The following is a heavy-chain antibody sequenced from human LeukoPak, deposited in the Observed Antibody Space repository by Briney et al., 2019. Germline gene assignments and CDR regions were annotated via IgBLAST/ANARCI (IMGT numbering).Heavy chain of an antibody. Sequence: ASVKVSRKASGYTFTSYGISWVRQAPGQGLEWMGWISAYNGNTNYAQKFQGRVTITADESTSTAYMELSSLRSEDTAVYYCARERYYYDSSGYYYGRSWFDPWGQGTLVTVSS. V-gene: IGHV1-18*01. D-gene: IGHD3-22*01. J-gene: IGHJ5*02. CDR3: ARERYYYDSSGYYYGRSWFDP. CDR1: GYTFTSYG. CDR2: ISAYNGNT.